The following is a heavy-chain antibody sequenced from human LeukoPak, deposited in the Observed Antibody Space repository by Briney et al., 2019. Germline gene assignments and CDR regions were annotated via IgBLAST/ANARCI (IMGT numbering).Heavy chain of an antibody. J-gene: IGHJ4*02. CDR1: GGSISSSRYY. Sequence: SETLSLTCTVSGGSISSSRYYWGWIRQPPGKGLEWIGSIYYSGSTYYNPSLKSRVTISVDTSKNQFSLKLSSVTAADTAVYYCARQLYSYGAYFDYWGQGTLVTVSS. D-gene: IGHD5-18*01. CDR3: ARQLYSYGAYFDY. V-gene: IGHV4-39*01. CDR2: IYYSGST.